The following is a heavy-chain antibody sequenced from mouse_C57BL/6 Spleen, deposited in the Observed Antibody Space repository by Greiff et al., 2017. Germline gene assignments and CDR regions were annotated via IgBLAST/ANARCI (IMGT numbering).Heavy chain of an antibody. Sequence: EVMLVESGGGLVQPGGSMKLSCAASGFTFSDAWMDWVRQSPEKGLEWVAEIRNKANNHATYYAESVKGRITITRDDSKSRVYLQMNILRAEDTGIYYCTRAETWGNYSAWFAYWGQGTLVTVSA. D-gene: IGHD2-1*01. J-gene: IGHJ3*01. CDR3: TRAETWGNYSAWFAY. CDR1: GFTFSDAW. V-gene: IGHV6-6*01. CDR2: IRNKANNHAT.